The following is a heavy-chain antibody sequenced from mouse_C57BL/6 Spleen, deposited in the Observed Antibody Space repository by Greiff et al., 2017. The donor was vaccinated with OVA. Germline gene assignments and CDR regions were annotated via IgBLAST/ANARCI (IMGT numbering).Heavy chain of an antibody. CDR1: GYTFTDYY. D-gene: IGHD1-1*01. J-gene: IGHJ1*03. CDR3: ASYYYGSSSTGDWYFDV. CDR2: INPNNGGT. V-gene: IGHV1-26*01. Sequence: EVQLQQSGPELVKPGASVKISCKASGYTFTDYYMNWVKQSHGKSLEWIGDINPNNGGTSYNQKFKGKATLTVDKSSSTAYMELRSLTSEDSAVYYCASYYYGSSSTGDWYFDVWGTGTTVTVAA.